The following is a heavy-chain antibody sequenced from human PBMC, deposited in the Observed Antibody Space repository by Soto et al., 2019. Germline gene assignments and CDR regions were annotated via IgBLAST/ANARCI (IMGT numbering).Heavy chain of an antibody. Sequence: SETLSLTCTVSGGSISSGGYYWSWIRQHPGKGLEWIGYIYYSGSTYYNPSLKSRVTISIDTSKNQFSLKLSSVTAADTAVYYCARGRDGYVYWWGQGTLVTVSS. V-gene: IGHV4-31*03. CDR1: GGSISSGGYY. J-gene: IGHJ4*02. CDR3: ARGRDGYVYW. D-gene: IGHD5-12*01. CDR2: IYYSGST.